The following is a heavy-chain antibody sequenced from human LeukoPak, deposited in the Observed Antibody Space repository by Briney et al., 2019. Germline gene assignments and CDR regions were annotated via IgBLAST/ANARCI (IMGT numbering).Heavy chain of an antibody. CDR2: FHYSRSH. J-gene: IGHJ4*02. Sequence: SETLSLTCIVSGGSVTSGDYDWSWIRQPPGQGLEWIGYFHYSRSHNFNPSLKSRVTTSLETSKNQFSLKLSSVTAADTAVYFCARKIHRAFGIAAAGVFDYWGQGILVTVSS. V-gene: IGHV4-61*08. CDR3: ARKIHRAFGIAAAGVFDY. CDR1: GGSVTSGDYD. D-gene: IGHD6-13*01.